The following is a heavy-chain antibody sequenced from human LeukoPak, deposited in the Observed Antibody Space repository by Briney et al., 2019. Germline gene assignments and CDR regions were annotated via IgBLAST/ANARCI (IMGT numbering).Heavy chain of an antibody. CDR3: ARHVPPPWRFGELFPPPYGMDV. V-gene: IGHV4-39*01. Sequence: SETLSLTCTVSGGSISSSSYYWGWIRQPPGKGLEWIGSIYYSGSTYYNPSLKSRVTISVDTSKNQFSLKLSSVTAADTAVYYCARHVPPPWRFGELFPPPYGMDVWGQGTTVTVSS. CDR1: GGSISSSSYY. CDR2: IYYSGST. J-gene: IGHJ6*02. D-gene: IGHD3-10*01.